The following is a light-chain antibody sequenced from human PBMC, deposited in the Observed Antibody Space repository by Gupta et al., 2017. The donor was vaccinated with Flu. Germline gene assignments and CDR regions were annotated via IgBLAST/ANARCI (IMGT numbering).Light chain of an antibody. V-gene: IGKV1-27*01. CDR3: QAYNTAPRT. J-gene: IGKJ1*01. Sequence: PSSLSVSVGDRVTITCRASQGITNYLAWYQQKPGKVPRLLIYAASTLQSGVPSRFSGSGSGTDFTLSISSLQPEDVATYYCQAYNTAPRTFGQGTKVEIK. CDR2: AAS. CDR1: QGITNY.